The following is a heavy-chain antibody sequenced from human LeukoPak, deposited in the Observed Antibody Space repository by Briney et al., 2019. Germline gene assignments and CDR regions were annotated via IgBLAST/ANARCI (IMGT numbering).Heavy chain of an antibody. CDR3: ARELMATASNPSDY. Sequence: GGSLRLSCAASGFTFSSYAMHWVRQAPGKGLEWVAVISYDGSNKYYADSVKGRFTISRDNSKNTLYLQMNSLRAEDTAVYYCARELMATASNPSDYWGQGTLVTVSS. CDR2: ISYDGSNK. D-gene: IGHD5-24*01. J-gene: IGHJ4*02. CDR1: GFTFSSYA. V-gene: IGHV3-30-3*01.